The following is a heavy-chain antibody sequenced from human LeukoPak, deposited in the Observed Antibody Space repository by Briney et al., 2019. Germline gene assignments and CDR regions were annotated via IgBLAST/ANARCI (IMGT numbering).Heavy chain of an antibody. D-gene: IGHD1-7*01. Sequence: GGSLRLSCAASEFTFSSYSMNWVRQAPGKGLEWVSYISSGSRTIYYADSVKGRFTISRDNAKNSLYLQMNSLRAEDTAVYYCARKIITGTTTGAFDSWGQGTLVTVSS. CDR1: EFTFSSYS. V-gene: IGHV3-48*01. J-gene: IGHJ4*02. CDR2: ISSGSRTI. CDR3: ARKIITGTTTGAFDS.